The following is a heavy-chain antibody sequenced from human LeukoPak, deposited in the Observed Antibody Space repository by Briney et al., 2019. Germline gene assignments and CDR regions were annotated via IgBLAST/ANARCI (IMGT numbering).Heavy chain of an antibody. Sequence: PGASLRLSCAASGFNFITHAMSWVRQAPGKGLDWVSAISGDAATTYYADSVKGRFTISRDNTKNTLYLQMNSLRAEDTAVYYCANQYPGWGQGTLVTVSS. V-gene: IGHV3-23*01. CDR3: ANQYPG. CDR2: ISGDAATT. J-gene: IGHJ4*02. D-gene: IGHD4-11*01. CDR1: GFNFITHA.